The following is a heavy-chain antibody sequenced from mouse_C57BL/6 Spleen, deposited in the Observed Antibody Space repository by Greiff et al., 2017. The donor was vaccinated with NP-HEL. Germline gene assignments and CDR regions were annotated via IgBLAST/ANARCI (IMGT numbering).Heavy chain of an antibody. Sequence: DVKLVESGGGLVQSGRSLRLSCATSGFTFSDFYMEWVRQAPGKGLEWIAASRNKANDYTTEYSASVKGRFIVSRDTSQSILYLQMNALRAEDTAIYYCARDGDYDAFAYWGQGTLVTVSA. CDR1: GFTFSDFY. CDR2: SRNKANDYTT. CDR3: ARDGDYDAFAY. V-gene: IGHV7-1*01. J-gene: IGHJ3*01. D-gene: IGHD2-4*01.